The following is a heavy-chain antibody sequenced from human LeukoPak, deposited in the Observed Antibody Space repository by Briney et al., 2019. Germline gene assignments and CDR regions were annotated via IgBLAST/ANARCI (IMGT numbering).Heavy chain of an antibody. V-gene: IGHV3-48*03. CDR2: ISSSDSTI. CDR1: GFTFGSYE. J-gene: IGHJ6*02. D-gene: IGHD4-17*01. Sequence: GGSLRLSCAASGFTFGSYEMNWVRQAPGKGLEWVSYISSSDSTIYYADSVKGRFTISRDNAKNSLYLQMNSLRAEDTAVYYCARDDYGDYYYYYYGMDVWGQGTTVTVSS. CDR3: ARDDYGDYYYYYYGMDV.